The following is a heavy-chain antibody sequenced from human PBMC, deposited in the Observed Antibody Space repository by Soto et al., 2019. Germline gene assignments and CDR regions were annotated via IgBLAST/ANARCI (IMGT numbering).Heavy chain of an antibody. J-gene: IGHJ4*02. D-gene: IGHD4-17*01. V-gene: IGHV3-23*01. CDR3: AKDLGPLTTVTLNY. Sequence: GGSLRLSCAASGFTFSSYAMSWVRQAPGKGLEWVSAISGSGGSTYYADSVKGRFTISRDNSKNTLYLQMNSLRAEDTAVYYCAKDLGPLTTVTLNYWGQGTLVTVSS. CDR2: ISGSGGST. CDR1: GFTFSSYA.